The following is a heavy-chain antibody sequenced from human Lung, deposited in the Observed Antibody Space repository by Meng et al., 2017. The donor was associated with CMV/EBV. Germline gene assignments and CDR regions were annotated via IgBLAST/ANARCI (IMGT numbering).Heavy chain of an antibody. V-gene: IGHV3-23*01. J-gene: IGHJ4*01. Sequence: ETLSLXXAASGFIFSNYAMTWVRQAPGKGLEWVSGISGIGGSIYYAESVKGRFAISRDNSRNTLYLQMNNLRAEDTAKYYCAKIGYCSTASCNTWGYFDYWGQGXLVTVSS. CDR3: AKIGYCSTASCNTWGYFDY. D-gene: IGHD2-2*02. CDR1: GFIFSNYA. CDR2: ISGIGGSI.